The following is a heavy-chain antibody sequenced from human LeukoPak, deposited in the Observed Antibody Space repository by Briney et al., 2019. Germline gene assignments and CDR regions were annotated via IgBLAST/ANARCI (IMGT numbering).Heavy chain of an antibody. Sequence: PSETLSLTCTVSGGSISTSSYYWGWIRQPPGKGLEWIGSIYYSGSTYYNPSLRSRVTISVDTSKNQFSLKLTSVTAADTAVYYCARQTGSGDYWGQGTLVTVPS. CDR1: GGSISTSSYY. CDR3: ARQTGSGDY. CDR2: IYYSGST. D-gene: IGHD3-10*01. V-gene: IGHV4-39*01. J-gene: IGHJ4*02.